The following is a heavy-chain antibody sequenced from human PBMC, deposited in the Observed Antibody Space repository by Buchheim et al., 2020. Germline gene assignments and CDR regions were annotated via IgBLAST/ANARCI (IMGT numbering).Heavy chain of an antibody. V-gene: IGHV3-7*01. Sequence: EVQLVESGGDLVQPGGSLRLSCAASGLTFSSCWMNWVRQTPGKGLEWVANINPDGNEKSYVDSVKGRFTISRDNAKSALYLQMYSLRAEDTAVYYCARGQGGGSYGNYFDYWGQGTL. CDR2: INPDGNEK. CDR1: GLTFSSCW. D-gene: IGHD6-19*01. J-gene: IGHJ4*02. CDR3: ARGQGGGSYGNYFDY.